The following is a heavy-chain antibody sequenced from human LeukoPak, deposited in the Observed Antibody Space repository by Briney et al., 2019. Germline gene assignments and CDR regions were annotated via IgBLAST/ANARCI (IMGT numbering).Heavy chain of an antibody. V-gene: IGHV3-9*03. CDR1: GFTFDDYA. CDR2: ISWNSGSI. D-gene: IGHD3-22*01. CDR3: AKGYYYDSSGYFDY. Sequence: GGSLRLSCAASGFTFDDYAMHWVRQAPGKGLEWVSGISWNSGSIGSADSVKGRFTISRDNAKNSLYLQMNGLRAEDMALYYCAKGYYYDSSGYFDYWGQGTLVTVSS. J-gene: IGHJ4*02.